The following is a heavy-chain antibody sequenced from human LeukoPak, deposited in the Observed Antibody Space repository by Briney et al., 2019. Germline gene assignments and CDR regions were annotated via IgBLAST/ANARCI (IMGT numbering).Heavy chain of an antibody. V-gene: IGHV1-18*01. D-gene: IGHD3-22*01. J-gene: IGHJ4*02. CDR2: ISAYNGNT. CDR3: ARVRGYYDSSGPFDY. CDR1: GYTFTSHG. Sequence: ASVKVSCKASGYTFTSHGISWVRQAPGQGLEWMGWISAYNGNTNYAQKLQGRVTMTTDTSTSTAYMELRSLRSDDTAVYYCARVRGYYDSSGPFDYWGQGTLVTVSS.